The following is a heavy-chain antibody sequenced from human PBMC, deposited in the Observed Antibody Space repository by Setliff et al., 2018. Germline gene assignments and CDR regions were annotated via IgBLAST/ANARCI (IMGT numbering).Heavy chain of an antibody. V-gene: IGHV4-61*02. D-gene: IGHD6-19*01. J-gene: IGHJ6*03. CDR1: GGSISSGSYY. CDR3: AREQWLDPPGYYYMDV. CDR2: IYANGNT. Sequence: PSETLSLTCTVSGGSISSGSYYWSWIRQPVGKGLEWIGRIYANGNTNYNPSLKSRVTMSIDTSKNQFSLKLNSVTAADMAVYYCAREQWLDPPGYYYMDVWAKGTTVTVSS.